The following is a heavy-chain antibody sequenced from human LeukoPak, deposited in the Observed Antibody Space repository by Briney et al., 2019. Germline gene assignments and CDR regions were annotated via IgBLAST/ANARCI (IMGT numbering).Heavy chain of an antibody. CDR1: GFTFSSYS. D-gene: IGHD1-26*01. J-gene: IGHJ4*02. CDR3: ARVFPVGATDY. CDR2: ISSSSSYI. Sequence: GGSLRLSCAASGFTFSSYSMNWVRQAPGKGLEWVSYISSSSSYIYYADSVKGRFTISRDNAKNSLYLQMNSLRAEDTAVYYCARVFPVGATDYWGQGTLVTVSS. V-gene: IGHV3-21*05.